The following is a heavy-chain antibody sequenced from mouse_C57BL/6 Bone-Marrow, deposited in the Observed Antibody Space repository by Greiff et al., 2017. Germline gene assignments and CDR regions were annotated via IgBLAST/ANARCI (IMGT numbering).Heavy chain of an antibody. D-gene: IGHD1-1*01. CDR3: ARDYGSSYYCDFGG. V-gene: IGHV1-19*01. Sequence: EVKLMESGPVLVKPGASVKMSCTASGYTFTDYYMNWVKQSPGKSLEWIGVINPEHGGTSYNQKFKGKATVTVDKSSSTTYMELNSLTSEDSAVSYCARDYGSSYYCDFGGRGT. CDR2: INPEHGGT. J-gene: IGHJ1*03. CDR1: GYTFTDYY.